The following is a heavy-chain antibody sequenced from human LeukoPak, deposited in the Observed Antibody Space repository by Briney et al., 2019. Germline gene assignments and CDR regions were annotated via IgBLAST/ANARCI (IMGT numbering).Heavy chain of an antibody. V-gene: IGHV3-53*01. CDR3: ARVWFGYFFQ. Sequence: GGSLRLSCVASGLDISYHYVGWVRQAPGKGLEWVSVIHTGGTTHYAESVKGRFTVSKDTSNNTVFLQMNSLRVEDTAVYYCARVWFGYFFQWGQGALVTVSS. J-gene: IGHJ4*02. CDR1: GLDISYHY. D-gene: IGHD3-10*01. CDR2: IHTGGTT.